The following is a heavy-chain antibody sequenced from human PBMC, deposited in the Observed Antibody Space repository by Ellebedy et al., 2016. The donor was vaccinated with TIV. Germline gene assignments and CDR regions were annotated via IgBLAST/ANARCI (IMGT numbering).Heavy chain of an antibody. CDR2: SHYIGNT. J-gene: IGHJ5*02. CDR3: ARGSSSYSPFDT. V-gene: IGHV4-61*08. CDR1: GGSINNNAYF. Sequence: SETLSLXXAVSGGSINNNAYFWSWVRQSPGKGLEWIGYSHYIGNTQYNSSFKSRVSMSVDKSKNQCSLHLSSVTTADTAVYYCARGSSSYSPFDTWGQGALVTVSS. D-gene: IGHD4-11*01.